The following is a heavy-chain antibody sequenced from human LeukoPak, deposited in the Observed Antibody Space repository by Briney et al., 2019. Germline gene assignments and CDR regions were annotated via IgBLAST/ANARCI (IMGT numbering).Heavy chain of an antibody. CDR2: ISSDGTTT. J-gene: IGHJ4*02. Sequence: QPGGSLRLSCAASGFTFSSHWMHWVRQAPGKGLVWVSRISSDGTTTSYADSVKGRFTISRDNAKNTLYLQMNSLRAEDTAVYYCARSAGIAATIVLGYWGQGTLVTVSS. V-gene: IGHV3-74*01. CDR1: GFTFSSHW. D-gene: IGHD5-12*01. CDR3: ARSAGIAATIVLGY.